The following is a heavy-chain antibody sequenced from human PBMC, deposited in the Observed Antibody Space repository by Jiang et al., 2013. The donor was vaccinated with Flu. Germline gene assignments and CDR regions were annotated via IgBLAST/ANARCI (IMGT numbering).Heavy chain of an antibody. Sequence: VQLVESGGGLVQPGRSLRLSCTSSGFNFGDYGVNWFRQAPGKGLEWVGFIRGKTYDATTDYAASVGGRFTISRDDSKSVAYLQMNSLRPEDTAVYYCTRDNPGKYYFDTGAHMAPYYFYGMDVWGRGPQSPSP. V-gene: IGHV3-49*03. CDR3: TRDNPGKYYFDTGAHMAPYYFYGMDV. J-gene: IGHJ6*02. CDR1: GFNFGDYG. CDR2: IRGKTYDATT. D-gene: IGHD3-10*01.